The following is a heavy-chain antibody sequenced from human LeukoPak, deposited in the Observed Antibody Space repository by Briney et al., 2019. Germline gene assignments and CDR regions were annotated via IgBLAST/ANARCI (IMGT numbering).Heavy chain of an antibody. J-gene: IGHJ3*02. D-gene: IGHD1-26*01. Sequence: PSETLSLTCTVSGGSISSSSYYWGWIRQPPGKGLEWIGSIYYSGSTYYNPSLKSRVTISVDTSKNQFSLKLSSVTAADTAVYYCARTQASGSYSAFDIWGQGTMVTVSS. CDR3: ARTQASGSYSAFDI. CDR2: IYYSGST. CDR1: GGSISSSSYY. V-gene: IGHV4-39*07.